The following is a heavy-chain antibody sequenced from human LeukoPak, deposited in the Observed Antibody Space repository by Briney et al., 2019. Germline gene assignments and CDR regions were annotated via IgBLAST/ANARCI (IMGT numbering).Heavy chain of an antibody. CDR2: IRSKGSSYAT. CDR3: TARWAYYDFWSGNDY. V-gene: IGHV3-73*01. Sequence: GGSLRLSCAASGFTFSGSAMHWVRQASGKGREWVGRIRSKGSSYATAYAASVKGRFTISRDDSKNTAYLQMNSLKTEDTAVYYCTARWAYYDFWSGNDYWGQGTLVTVSS. D-gene: IGHD3-3*01. CDR1: GFTFSGSA. J-gene: IGHJ4*02.